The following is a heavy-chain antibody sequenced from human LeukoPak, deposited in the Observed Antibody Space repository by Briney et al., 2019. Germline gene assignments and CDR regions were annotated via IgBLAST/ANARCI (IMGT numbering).Heavy chain of an antibody. CDR2: INPNSGGT. CDR3: ARDGDIVATADY. J-gene: IGHJ4*02. CDR1: GYTFTGYY. Sequence: ASVKDSCKASGYTFTGYYMHWLRQAPGQGLEWMGWINPNSGGTNYAQKFQGRVTMTRDTSISTAYMELSRLRSDDTAVYYCARDGDIVATADYWGQGTLVTVSS. V-gene: IGHV1-2*02. D-gene: IGHD5-12*01.